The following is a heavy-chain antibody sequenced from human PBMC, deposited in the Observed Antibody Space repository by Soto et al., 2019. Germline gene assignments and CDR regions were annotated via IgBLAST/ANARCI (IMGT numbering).Heavy chain of an antibody. D-gene: IGHD2-2*01. CDR1: GGTFSSYA. J-gene: IGHJ5*02. V-gene: IGHV1-69*13. Sequence: SSVKVSCKASGGTFSSYAISWVRQAPGQGLEWMGGIIPIFGTANYAQKFQGRVTITADESTSTAYMELSSLRSEDTAVYYCARLAGTEDCTSCPRNEFDTWGQGTLVTVSA. CDR3: ARLAGTEDCTSCPRNEFDT. CDR2: IIPIFGTA.